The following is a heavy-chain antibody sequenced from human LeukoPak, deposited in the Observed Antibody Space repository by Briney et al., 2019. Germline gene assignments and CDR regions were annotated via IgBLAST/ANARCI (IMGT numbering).Heavy chain of an antibody. Sequence: SETLSLTCTVSGGSVSTYYWSWIRQPPGRGLEWIGYIYFTGSTNYNPSLQSRVTISVDTSKNQFSLKLTSVTAADTAVYYCARHCASGTCAFDIWGQGTMVTVSS. D-gene: IGHD6-13*01. CDR1: GGSVSTYY. V-gene: IGHV4-59*08. CDR2: IYFTGST. J-gene: IGHJ3*02. CDR3: ARHCASGTCAFDI.